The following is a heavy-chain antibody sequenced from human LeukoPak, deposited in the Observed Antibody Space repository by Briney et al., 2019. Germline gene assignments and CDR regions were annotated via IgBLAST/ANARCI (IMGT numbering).Heavy chain of an antibody. CDR3: ARGSTGAWDY. V-gene: IGHV4-59*11. Sequence: SETLSLTCTVSGGSISSHYWSWIRQPPGKGLEWIGYIHYSGSMNHNPALKSRVTISVDTSKNQFSLKLTSVTAADTAVYYCARGSTGAWDYCGQGTLVTVSS. D-gene: IGHD1-1*01. CDR1: GGSISSHY. CDR2: IHYSGSM. J-gene: IGHJ4*02.